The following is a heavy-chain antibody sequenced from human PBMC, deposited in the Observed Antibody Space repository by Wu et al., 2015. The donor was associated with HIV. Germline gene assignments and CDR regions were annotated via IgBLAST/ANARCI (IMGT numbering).Heavy chain of an antibody. J-gene: IGHJ1*01. CDR3: ARGLGYYYDSSGYSH. Sequence: QVQLVQSGAEVKKPGASVKVSCKASGYTFTSYGISWVRQAPGQGLEWMGWISAYNGNTNYAQKFQGRVTITADRFTSTAYMELSSLRSEDTAVYYCARGLGYYYDSSGYSHWGQGTLVTVSS. CDR1: GYTFTSYG. V-gene: IGHV1-18*01. D-gene: IGHD3-22*01. CDR2: ISAYNGNT.